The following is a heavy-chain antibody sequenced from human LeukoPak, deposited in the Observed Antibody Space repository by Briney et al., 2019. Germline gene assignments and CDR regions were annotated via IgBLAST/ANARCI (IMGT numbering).Heavy chain of an antibody. J-gene: IGHJ4*02. D-gene: IGHD1-26*01. V-gene: IGHV4-59*01. CDR3: ASLGRGLPFDY. CDR1: GGSISSYY. CDR2: IYYSGST. Sequence: SETLSLTCTVSGGSISSYYWSWIRQPPGKGLEWIGYIYYSGSTNYNPSLKSRVTISVDTSKNQFSLKLSSVTAADTAVYYCASLGRGLPFDYWGRGTLVTVSS.